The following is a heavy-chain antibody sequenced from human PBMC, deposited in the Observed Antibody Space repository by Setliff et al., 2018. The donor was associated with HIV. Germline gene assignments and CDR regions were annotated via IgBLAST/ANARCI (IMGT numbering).Heavy chain of an antibody. V-gene: IGHV4-59*01. CDR2: IHYNGST. D-gene: IGHD3-10*01. CDR1: GGSISSSY. J-gene: IGHJ4*02. Sequence: SETLSLTCTVSGGSISSSYWTWTRQPPGKGLEWIGNIHYNGSTNYNPSLKSRVTISVDTSRSQFSLKLSSVTAADTAVYYCARGRDKYGPIDYWGQGTLVTVSS. CDR3: ARGRDKYGPIDY.